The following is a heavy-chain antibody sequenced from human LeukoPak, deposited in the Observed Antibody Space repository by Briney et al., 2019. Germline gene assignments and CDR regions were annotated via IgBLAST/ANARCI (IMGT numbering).Heavy chain of an antibody. CDR3: ARVSRTYWYYGMDV. CDR2: INHSGST. CDR1: GGSFSGYY. Sequence: SETLSLTCAVYGGSFSGYYWSWIRQPPGTGLEWIGEINHSGSTNYDPSLKSRVTISVDTSKNQFSLKLSSVTAADTAVYYCARVSRTYWYYGMDVWGQGTTVTVSS. D-gene: IGHD2-8*02. V-gene: IGHV4-34*01. J-gene: IGHJ6*02.